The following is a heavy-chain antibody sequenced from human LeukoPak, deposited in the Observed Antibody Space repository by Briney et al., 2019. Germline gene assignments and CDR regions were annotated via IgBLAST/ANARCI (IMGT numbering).Heavy chain of an antibody. CDR3: AKNGDRGAYCSGGICYPYYYYYIDV. Sequence: GGSLRLSCAASGFTFSSYSMSWVRQAPGKGPEWVSSISSTGGTTYYADSVKGRFTISRDNSKNTLYLQMNSLRAEDTAMYYCAKNGDRGAYCSGGICYPYYYYYIDVWGKGTTVTISS. CDR2: ISSTGGTT. J-gene: IGHJ6*03. D-gene: IGHD2-15*01. V-gene: IGHV3-23*01. CDR1: GFTFSSYS.